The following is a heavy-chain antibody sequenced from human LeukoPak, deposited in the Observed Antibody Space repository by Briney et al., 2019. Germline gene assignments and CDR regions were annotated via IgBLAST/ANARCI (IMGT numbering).Heavy chain of an antibody. V-gene: IGHV3-74*01. D-gene: IGHD6-25*01. CDR3: ARESEAAGTYYLDH. CDR2: IHADGQNT. J-gene: IGHJ4*02. CDR1: GFTFSAYW. Sequence: GGSLRLSCAASGFTFSAYWMHWVRQAPGKGLVWVSRIHADGQNTWYADSVKGRFTISRDNAKNTVYLQLNSLRVEDTAVYYCARESEAAGTYYLDHWGQGNVVTVSS.